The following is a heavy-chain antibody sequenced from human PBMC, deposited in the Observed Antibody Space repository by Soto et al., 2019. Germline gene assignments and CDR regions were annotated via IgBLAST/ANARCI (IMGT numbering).Heavy chain of an antibody. J-gene: IGHJ4*02. CDR1: GYTFPSYG. V-gene: IGHV1-18*01. Sequence: ASVKVSCKASGYTFPSYGISWVRQAPGQGLEWMGWISGYNGNTNYAQMLQGRVTMTTDTSTSTAYMKRRSLSSDDTAVYYCARDDCSGGRCSRPLDYWGQGTVVTVSS. CDR2: ISGYNGNT. CDR3: ARDDCSGGRCSRPLDY. D-gene: IGHD2-15*01.